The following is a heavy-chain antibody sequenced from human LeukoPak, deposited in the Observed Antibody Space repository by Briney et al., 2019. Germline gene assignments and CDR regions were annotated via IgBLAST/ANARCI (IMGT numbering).Heavy chain of an antibody. CDR1: GFTFSSHA. CDR3: AKGGYFNWFDP. CDR2: ISGSGGTT. Sequence: GGSLRLSCAASGFTFSSHAMSWVRQAPGKGLEWVSAISGSGGTTYYADSVKGRFTISRDNSKNTLYLQMNSLRAEDTALYYCAKGGYFNWFDPWGQGTLVTVSS. J-gene: IGHJ5*02. V-gene: IGHV3-23*01. D-gene: IGHD6-13*01.